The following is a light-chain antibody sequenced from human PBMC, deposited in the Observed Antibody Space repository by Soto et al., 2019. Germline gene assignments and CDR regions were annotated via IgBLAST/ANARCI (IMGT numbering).Light chain of an antibody. CDR1: QGISTY. CDR2: AAS. V-gene: IGKV1-27*01. Sequence: DIQMTQSPSSLSASVGDRVTITCRASQGISTYLAWYQQKPGKVPKLLIYAASTLQSEVPSRFSGSGSGTDVTLTISSQQPEDVATYYCQQYSSAPRTFGQGTKVEIK. J-gene: IGKJ1*01. CDR3: QQYSSAPRT.